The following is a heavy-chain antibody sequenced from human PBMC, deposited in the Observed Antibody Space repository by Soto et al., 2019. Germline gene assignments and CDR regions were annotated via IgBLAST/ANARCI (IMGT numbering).Heavy chain of an antibody. D-gene: IGHD1-1*01. CDR3: VRDGTKTLRDWFDP. V-gene: IGHV4-4*07. Sequence: PSETLSLTCTVSGASISGFYWSWIRKSAGKGLEXIXXXYXTXTXDXXXXLKSRVMMSVDTSKKQFSLKLRSVTAADTAVYYCVRDGTKTLRDWFDPWGQGISVTVSS. CDR1: GASISGFY. J-gene: IGHJ5*02. CDR2: XYXTXTX.